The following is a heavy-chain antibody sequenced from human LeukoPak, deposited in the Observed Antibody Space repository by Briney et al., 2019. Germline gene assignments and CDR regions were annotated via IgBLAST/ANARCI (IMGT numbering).Heavy chain of an antibody. CDR1: GFTFSSYA. J-gene: IGHJ3*02. V-gene: IGHV3-30-3*01. Sequence: PGGSLRLSCAASGFTFSSYAMHWVRQAPGKGLEWVAVISYDGSNKYYADSVKGRFTISRDNSKNTLYLQMNSLRAEDTAVYYCASMIVYAFVIWGQGTMVTVSS. CDR2: ISYDGSNK. D-gene: IGHD3-22*01. CDR3: ASMIVYAFVI.